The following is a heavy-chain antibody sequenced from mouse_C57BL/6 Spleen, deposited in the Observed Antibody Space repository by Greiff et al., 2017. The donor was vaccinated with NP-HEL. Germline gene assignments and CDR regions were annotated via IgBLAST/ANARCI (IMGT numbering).Heavy chain of an antibody. V-gene: IGHV1-69*01. CDR1: GYTFTSYW. J-gene: IGHJ4*01. CDR3: ARIGRDYAMDY. CDR2: IDPSDSYT. Sequence: QVQLQQPGAELVMPGASVKLSCKASGYTFTSYWMHWVKQRPGQGLEWIGEIDPSDSYTKYNQKFKDKATLTADKSSSTAYMQLSSLTYEDSAVYYCARIGRDYAMDYWGQGTSVTVSS.